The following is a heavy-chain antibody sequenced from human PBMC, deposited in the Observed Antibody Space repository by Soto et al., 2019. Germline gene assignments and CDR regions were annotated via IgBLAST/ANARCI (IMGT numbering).Heavy chain of an antibody. Sequence: GGSLILSCAASGFTFSSYWMSWVRQAPGKGLEWVANIKQDGSEKYYVDSVKGRFTISRDNAKNSLYLQMNSLRAEDTAVYYCARLITMIANYYFDYWGQGTLVTVSS. CDR2: IKQDGSEK. J-gene: IGHJ4*02. CDR1: GFTFSSYW. D-gene: IGHD3-22*01. V-gene: IGHV3-7*01. CDR3: ARLITMIANYYFDY.